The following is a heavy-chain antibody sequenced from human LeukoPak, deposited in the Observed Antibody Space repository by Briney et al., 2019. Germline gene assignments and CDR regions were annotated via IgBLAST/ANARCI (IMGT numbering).Heavy chain of an antibody. CDR2: ITSSSRYI. CDR3: ARGPPHYGDSHDAFDI. V-gene: IGHV3-21*01. CDR1: GFIFSGYS. J-gene: IGHJ3*02. D-gene: IGHD4-17*01. Sequence: GGSLRLSCAASGFIFSGYSINWVRQAPGKGLEWVSSITSSSRYIYYADSLKGRFTISRDNAKNSLYLQMNSLRAEDTAVYYCARGPPHYGDSHDAFDIWGQGTMVTVSS.